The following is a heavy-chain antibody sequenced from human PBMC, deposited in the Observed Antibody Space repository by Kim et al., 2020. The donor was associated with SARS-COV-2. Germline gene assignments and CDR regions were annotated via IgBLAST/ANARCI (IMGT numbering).Heavy chain of an antibody. Sequence: SPQSRITISVDTSKNQFSLKLNSVTAADTAVYYCARVSLSGYNIYNWFDPWGQGTLATVSS. J-gene: IGHJ5*02. V-gene: IGHV4-39*07. D-gene: IGHD3-22*01. CDR3: ARVSLSGYNIYNWFDP.